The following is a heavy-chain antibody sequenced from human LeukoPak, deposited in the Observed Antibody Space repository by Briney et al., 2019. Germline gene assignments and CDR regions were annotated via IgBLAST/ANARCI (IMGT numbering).Heavy chain of an antibody. CDR2: LNPNSGGT. D-gene: IGHD3-10*01. CDR3: VRDLDNYSGSGSYYNGDPLFQH. J-gene: IGHJ1*01. V-gene: IGHV1-2*02. Sequence: ASVKVSCKASGYTFTGFCIHWVRQAPGQGLEWMGWLNPNSGGTNYAQNFQGRVTMTRDTSISTGYMELSRLRSDDTAVYYCVRDLDNYSGSGSYYNGDPLFQHWGQGILVTVSS. CDR1: GYTFTGFC.